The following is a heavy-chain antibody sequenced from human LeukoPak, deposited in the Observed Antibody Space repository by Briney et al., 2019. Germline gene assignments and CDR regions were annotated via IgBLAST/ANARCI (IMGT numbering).Heavy chain of an antibody. CDR2: IKKNGSEK. CDR3: ARDQYGDYVFDY. CDR1: GFTFSNYW. D-gene: IGHD4-17*01. V-gene: IGHV3-7*01. Sequence: GGSLRLSCAASGFTFSNYWMTWVRQAPGKGLEWVANIKKNGSEKNYVDSVKGRFTISRDNSKNTLYLQMNSLRAEDTAVYYCARDQYGDYVFDYWGQGTLVTVSS. J-gene: IGHJ4*02.